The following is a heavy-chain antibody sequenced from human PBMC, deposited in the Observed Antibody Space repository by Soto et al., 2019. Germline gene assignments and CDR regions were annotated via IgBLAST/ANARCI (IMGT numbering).Heavy chain of an antibody. CDR1: GFSLSTSGVG. Sequence: QITLKESGPTLVKPTQPLTLTCTFSGFSLSTSGVGVGWIRQPPGKALEWLALIYWDDDKRYSPSLKSRLTVTKDTPKNQVVLTMTNMDPVDTATYYCARLYSSSWVVDYWGQGTLVTASS. CDR3: ARLYSSSWVVDY. D-gene: IGHD6-13*01. CDR2: IYWDDDK. V-gene: IGHV2-5*02. J-gene: IGHJ4*02.